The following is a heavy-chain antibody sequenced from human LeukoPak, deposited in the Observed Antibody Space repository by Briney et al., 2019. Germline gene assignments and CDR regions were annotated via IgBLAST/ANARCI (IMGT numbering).Heavy chain of an antibody. CDR3: ATCLLTEPIFFEY. Sequence: TTGGSLRLSCAPSGFSFNTYNINWVRQSPGRRLGLVSFISASGTYIHHAHSMKVRFTIYRDKHKNSLFLQMSSLGDEDTAVYYCATCLLTEPIFFEYWGQGTLVTVSS. D-gene: IGHD2-21*02. J-gene: IGHJ4*02. CDR2: ISASGTYI. V-gene: IGHV3-21*01. CDR1: GFSFNTYN.